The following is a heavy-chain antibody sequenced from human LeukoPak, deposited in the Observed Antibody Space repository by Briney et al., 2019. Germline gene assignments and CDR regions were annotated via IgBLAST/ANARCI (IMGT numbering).Heavy chain of an antibody. Sequence: PSETRSLTCTVSGGSISSRSHYWGWIRQPPGKGLEWIGTMYYSGATYTYHNPSVKSRVTISVDTSESQFSLRLSSVTAADTAVYYCARWVTSTTTGAFDMWGQGTMVTVSS. CDR1: GGSISSRSHY. J-gene: IGHJ3*02. V-gene: IGHV4-39*01. CDR3: ARWVTSTTTGAFDM. CDR2: MYYSGATYT. D-gene: IGHD1-1*01.